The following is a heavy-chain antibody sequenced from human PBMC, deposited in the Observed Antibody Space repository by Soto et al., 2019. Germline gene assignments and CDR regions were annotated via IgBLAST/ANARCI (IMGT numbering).Heavy chain of an antibody. CDR2: ILNDGSNE. J-gene: IGHJ4*02. V-gene: IGHV3-33*01. D-gene: IGHD4-17*01. CDR1: GFTFSRFG. Sequence: QVQLVESGGGVVQPGTSLRLSCAASGFTFSRFGMHWVRQAPGKGLEWVGVILNDGSNEKYADSVKGRFTISRDNSKDTLYLQMNSLRAEDTAVYYCARDDDFDDNGLDYWGQGTLVTVSS. CDR3: ARDDDFDDNGLDY.